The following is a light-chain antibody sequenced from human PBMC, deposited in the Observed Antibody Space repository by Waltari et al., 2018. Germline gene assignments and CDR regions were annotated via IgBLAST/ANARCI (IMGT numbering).Light chain of an antibody. J-gene: IGKJ3*01. V-gene: IGKV1-33*01. Sequence: SSLSASVGDRVTITCQASEDISNHLVWFQQKPGQAPKLLIFDASSLQPGVPSRFRGSGSGTHFTFTISSLQPEDFATFYCQQFHDLPFTFGPGTTVDIK. CDR3: QQFHDLPFT. CDR1: EDISNH. CDR2: DAS.